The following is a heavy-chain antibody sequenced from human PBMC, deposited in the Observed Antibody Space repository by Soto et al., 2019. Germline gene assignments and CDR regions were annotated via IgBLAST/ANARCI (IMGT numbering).Heavy chain of an antibody. V-gene: IGHV1-46*01. CDR2: INPDGGTT. Sequence: ASVKVSCKASGYSFTDYFVHWVRQAPGQGPEWMGIINPDGGTTGYAQKFQGRVTLTSDTSTNTLYMELRGLTSDDTAVYYCASLIGVDVLRDYWGQGTRVTVSS. J-gene: IGHJ4*02. D-gene: IGHD2-21*01. CDR1: GYSFTDYF. CDR3: ASLIGVDVLRDY.